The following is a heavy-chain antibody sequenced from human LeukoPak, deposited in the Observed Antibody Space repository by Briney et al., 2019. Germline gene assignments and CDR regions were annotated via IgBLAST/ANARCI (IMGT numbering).Heavy chain of an antibody. CDR3: ARRGDSSGYYYQGSYYYYGMDV. CDR1: GGSISSSNW. J-gene: IGHJ6*02. D-gene: IGHD3-22*01. CDR2: IYHSGST. Sequence: PSGTLSLTCAVSGGSISSSNWWSWVRQPPGKGLEWIGEIYHSGSTNYNPSLKSRVTISVDKSKNQFSLKLSSVTAADTAVYYCARRGDSSGYYYQGSYYYYGMDVWGQGTTVTVSS. V-gene: IGHV4-4*02.